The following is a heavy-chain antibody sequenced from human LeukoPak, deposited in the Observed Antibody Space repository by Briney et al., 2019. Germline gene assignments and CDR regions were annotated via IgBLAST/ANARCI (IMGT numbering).Heavy chain of an antibody. CDR3: ARGGYCSSTSCYPGLDV. D-gene: IGHD2-2*01. J-gene: IGHJ6*02. Sequence: GGSLRLPCAASGFTFSTFGMHWVRQAPGKGLEWVALIWYDGSSKYYPDSVKGRFTISRDNSKNTLYLQMNSLRAEDTAVYYCARGGYCSSTSCYPGLDVWGQGTTVTVSS. CDR2: IWYDGSSK. V-gene: IGHV3-33*01. CDR1: GFTFSTFG.